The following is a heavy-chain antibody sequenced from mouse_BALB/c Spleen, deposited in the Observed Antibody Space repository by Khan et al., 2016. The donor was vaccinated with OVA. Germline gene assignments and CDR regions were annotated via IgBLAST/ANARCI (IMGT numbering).Heavy chain of an antibody. V-gene: IGHV2-9*02. CDR1: GFSLTSYG. CDR3: ARVYYPYYAMDY. D-gene: IGHD1-1*01. CDR2: IWAGGST. Sequence: QVQLKESGPGLVAPSQSLSITCTVSGFSLTSYGVNWVRQPPGKGLEWLGVIWAGGSTNYNSALMSRLSISDDNAKSQVVLKSNSLHTEDTAMYYWARVYYPYYAMDYWGQGTSVTVSS. J-gene: IGHJ4*01.